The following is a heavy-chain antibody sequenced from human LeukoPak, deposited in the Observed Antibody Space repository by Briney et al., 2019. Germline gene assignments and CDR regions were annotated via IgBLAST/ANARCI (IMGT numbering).Heavy chain of an antibody. J-gene: IGHJ5*02. CDR2: IYYSGST. CDR3: ARARAASGGWFDP. Sequence: SETLSLTCTVSGGSISSSSYYWGWIRQPPGKGLEWIGSIYYSGSTYYNPSLKSRVTISVDTSKNQFSLKLSSVTAADTAVYYCARARAASGGWFDPWGQGTLVTVSS. V-gene: IGHV4-39*07. D-gene: IGHD6-13*01. CDR1: GGSISSSSYY.